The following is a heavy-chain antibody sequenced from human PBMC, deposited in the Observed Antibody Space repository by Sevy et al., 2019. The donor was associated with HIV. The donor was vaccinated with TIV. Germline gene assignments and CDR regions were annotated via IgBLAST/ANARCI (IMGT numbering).Heavy chain of an antibody. CDR2: ISYDGSNK. CDR3: ARATPIFGGGGATNYYGMDV. D-gene: IGHD3-10*01. J-gene: IGHJ6*02. V-gene: IGHV3-30-3*01. Sequence: GGSLRLSCAASGFTFSSYAMHWVRQAPGKGLEWVAVISYDGSNKYYADSVKGRFTISRDNSKNTLYLQMNSRRAEDTAVYYCARATPIFGGGGATNYYGMDVWGQGTTVTVSS. CDR1: GFTFSSYA.